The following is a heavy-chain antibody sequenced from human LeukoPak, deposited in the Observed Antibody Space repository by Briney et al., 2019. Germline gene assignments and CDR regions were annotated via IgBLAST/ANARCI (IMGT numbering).Heavy chain of an antibody. J-gene: IGHJ5*02. D-gene: IGHD6-19*01. CDR2: INAGNGNT. Sequence: GASVKVSCKASGYTFTSYAMHWVRQAPGQRLEWMGWINAGNGNTKYSQKFQGRVTITRDTSASTAYMELSSLRSEDTAVYYCAREWSSGWRMMIDPWGQGTLVTVSS. CDR1: GYTFTSYA. CDR3: AREWSSGWRMMIDP. V-gene: IGHV1-3*01.